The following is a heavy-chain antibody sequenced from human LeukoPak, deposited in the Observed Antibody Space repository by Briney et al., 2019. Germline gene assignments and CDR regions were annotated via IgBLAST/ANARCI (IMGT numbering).Heavy chain of an antibody. D-gene: IGHD4-17*01. V-gene: IGHV4-34*01. CDR3: ARVTDGDQGYFDY. Sequence: SETLSLTCAVYGGSFSGYYWSWIRQPPGKGLEWIGEINHSGSTNYNPSLKSRVTISVDTSKNQFSLKLSSVTAADTAVYHCARVTDGDQGYFDYWGQGTLVTVSS. CDR2: INHSGST. CDR1: GGSFSGYY. J-gene: IGHJ4*02.